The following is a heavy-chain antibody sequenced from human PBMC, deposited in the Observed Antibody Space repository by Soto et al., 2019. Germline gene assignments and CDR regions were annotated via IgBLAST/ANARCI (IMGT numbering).Heavy chain of an antibody. CDR3: ARGVVAATIAWFDP. Sequence: QVQLQESGPGLVKPSQTLSLTCTVSVGSISSGGYYWSWIRQHPGKGLEWIGYIYYSGSTYYNPSLKSRVTISVDTSKNQFALKLSSVTAADTAVYYCARGVVAATIAWFDPWGQGTLVTVSS. CDR1: VGSISSGGYY. V-gene: IGHV4-31*03. CDR2: IYYSGST. J-gene: IGHJ5*02. D-gene: IGHD2-15*01.